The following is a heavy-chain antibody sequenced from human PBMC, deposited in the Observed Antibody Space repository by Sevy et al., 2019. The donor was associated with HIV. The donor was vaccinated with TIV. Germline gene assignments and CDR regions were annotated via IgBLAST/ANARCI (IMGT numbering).Heavy chain of an antibody. CDR1: GFTFSDYY. Sequence: GGSLRLSCAASGFTFSDYYMSWIRQAPGKGLEWVSYISSSSSYTNYADSVKGRFTISRDNAKNSLYLQMNSLRAEDTAVYYCARDQEIQNYGMDVWGQGTTVTVSS. V-gene: IGHV3-11*06. CDR2: ISSSSSYT. J-gene: IGHJ6*02. CDR3: ARDQEIQNYGMDV.